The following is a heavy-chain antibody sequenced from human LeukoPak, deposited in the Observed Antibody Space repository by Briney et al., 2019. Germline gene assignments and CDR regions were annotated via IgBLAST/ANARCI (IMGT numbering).Heavy chain of an antibody. CDR2: INHSGST. Sequence: PSETLSLTCAVYGGSFSGYYWSWIRQPPGKGLEWIGEINHSGSTNYNPSLKSRVTISVDTSKNQFSLKLSSVTAADTAVYYCARGSGYDLFRSGYMWDYYYYYYMDVWGKGTTVTVSS. D-gene: IGHD3-22*01. CDR3: ARGSGYDLFRSGYMWDYYYYYYMDV. V-gene: IGHV4-34*01. CDR1: GGSFSGYY. J-gene: IGHJ6*03.